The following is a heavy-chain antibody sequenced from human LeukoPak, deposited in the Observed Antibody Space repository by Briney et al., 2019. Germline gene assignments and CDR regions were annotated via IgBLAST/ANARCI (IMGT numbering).Heavy chain of an antibody. Sequence: GASVKVSCKTSGYNFNNHWMHWVRQAPGQGLEWMGIINPDSGHTVYAQKFQGRVTMTRDTSTTTVDMELSSLRSDDTAVYYCARGFVYGDFWSGWEGFDYWGQGTLVTVSS. D-gene: IGHD3-3*01. CDR1: GYNFNNHW. CDR2: INPDSGHT. J-gene: IGHJ4*02. CDR3: ARGFVYGDFWSGWEGFDY. V-gene: IGHV1-46*02.